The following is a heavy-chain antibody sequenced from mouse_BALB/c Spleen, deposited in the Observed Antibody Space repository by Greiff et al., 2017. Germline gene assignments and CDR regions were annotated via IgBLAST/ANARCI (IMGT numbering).Heavy chain of an antibody. Sequence: EVQLVESGGGLVKPGGSLKLSCAASGFAFSSYDMSWVRQTPEKRLEWVAYISSGGGSTYYPDTVKGRFTISRDNAKNTLYLQMSSLKSEDTAMYYCARLGYRYDEGIFFDYWGQGTTLTVSS. D-gene: IGHD2-14*01. J-gene: IGHJ2*01. CDR2: ISSGGGST. CDR3: ARLGYRYDEGIFFDY. V-gene: IGHV5-12-1*01. CDR1: GFAFSSYD.